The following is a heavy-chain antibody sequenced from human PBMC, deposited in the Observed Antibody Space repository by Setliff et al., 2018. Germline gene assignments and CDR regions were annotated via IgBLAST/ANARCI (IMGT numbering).Heavy chain of an antibody. CDR3: ARTSTARYFDL. CDR2: IYYSGST. Sequence: SETLSLTCTVSGGSISSGGYYWSWIRQHPGKGLEWIGYIYYSGSTNYNPSLKSRVTISVDTSKNQFSLKLSSVTAADTAVYYCARTSTARYFDLWGRGTLVTVSS. D-gene: IGHD2-2*01. CDR1: GGSISSGGYY. J-gene: IGHJ2*01. V-gene: IGHV4-61*08.